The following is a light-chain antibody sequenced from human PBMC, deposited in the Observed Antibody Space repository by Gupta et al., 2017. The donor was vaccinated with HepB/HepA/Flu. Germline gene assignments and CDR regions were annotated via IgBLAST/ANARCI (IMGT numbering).Light chain of an antibody. CDR1: SSNIGAGYD. Sequence: QSVLTQPPSVSGAPGQRVNISCTGRSSNIGAGYDVHWYQQRPGTAPKLLIYGNTNRPSGVPDRFSGSKSGTSASLAITGLQAEDEADYYCQSYDSSLTGSVFGGGTKLTVL. CDR2: GNT. V-gene: IGLV1-40*01. J-gene: IGLJ2*01. CDR3: QSYDSSLTGSV.